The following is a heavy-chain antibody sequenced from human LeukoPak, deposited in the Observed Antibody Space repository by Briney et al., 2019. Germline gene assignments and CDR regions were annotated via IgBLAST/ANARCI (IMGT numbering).Heavy chain of an antibody. Sequence: GGSLRLSCVVSGITFEDYAMHWVRQVPGKGLVWVSLISGDASGTYYADSVKGRFTISRDNSKNSLYLQMNSLRSEDAALYYCVKGDDYGDYWGQGTLVTVSS. V-gene: IGHV3-43*02. CDR2: ISGDASGT. CDR3: VKGDDYGDY. CDR1: GITFEDYA. J-gene: IGHJ4*02.